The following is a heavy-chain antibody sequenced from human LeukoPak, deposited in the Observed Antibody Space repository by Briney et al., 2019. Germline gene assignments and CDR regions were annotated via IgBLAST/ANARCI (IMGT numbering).Heavy chain of an antibody. J-gene: IGHJ4*02. Sequence: PGGSLRLSCAGSGFTFSSYWMSWVRQAPGEGLEWVSYISGSSSTIYYADSVKGRFTISRDNAKNSLYLQMNSLRGEDTAVYYCARDSTATSSPIDYWGQGTLVTVSS. V-gene: IGHV3-48*01. CDR3: ARDSTATSSPIDY. CDR2: ISGSSSTI. CDR1: GFTFSSYW.